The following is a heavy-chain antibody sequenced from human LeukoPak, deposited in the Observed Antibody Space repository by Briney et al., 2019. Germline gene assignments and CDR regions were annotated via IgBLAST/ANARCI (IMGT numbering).Heavy chain of an antibody. J-gene: IGHJ5*02. CDR1: GFVFTGYY. CDR2: INPNSGAT. D-gene: IGHD3-3*01. CDR3: ARVSGTIQWFDP. V-gene: IGHV1-2*02. Sequence: VASVKVSCKASGFVFTGYYIHWVRQAPRQGLEWMGWINPNSGATNYAQQFQGRVTMTRGTSMDIVHMELSRLTSDDTAVFYCARVSGTIQWFDPWGQGTLVNVSS.